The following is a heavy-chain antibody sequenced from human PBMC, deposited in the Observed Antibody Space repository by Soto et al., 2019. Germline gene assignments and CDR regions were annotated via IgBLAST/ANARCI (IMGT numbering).Heavy chain of an antibody. CDR2: IFHDGTA. V-gene: IGHV4-4*02. CDR3: ARLVYDTRLNYMYFDF. D-gene: IGHD3-10*01. CDR1: GVSISSGNW. J-gene: IGHJ4*02. Sequence: SETLSLTCAVSGVSISSGNWWAWVRQSPQRGLEYIGEIFHDGTANYYPSFERRVAISVDTSKNQFSLKLTSVTAADTAIYFCARLVYDTRLNYMYFDFWGQGTLVTVSS.